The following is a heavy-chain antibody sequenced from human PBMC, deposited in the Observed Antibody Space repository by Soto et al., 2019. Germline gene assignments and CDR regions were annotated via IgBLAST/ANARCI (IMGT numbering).Heavy chain of an antibody. J-gene: IGHJ3*02. CDR1: GGTFSSYT. V-gene: IGHV1-69*04. CDR3: ARDAEGDYYGSGSYAFDI. CDR2: IIPLXXIA. Sequence: ASVKVSCKASGGTFSSYTISWVRQAPGQGLEWMGRIIPLXXIANYAQKFQGRVTITADKSTSTAYMELSSLRSEDTAVYYCARDAEGDYYGSGSYAFDIWGQGTMVTVSS. D-gene: IGHD3-10*01.